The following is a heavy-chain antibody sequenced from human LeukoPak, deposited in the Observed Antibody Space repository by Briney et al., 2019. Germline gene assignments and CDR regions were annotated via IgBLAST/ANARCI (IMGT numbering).Heavy chain of an antibody. CDR1: GDSISNYY. CDR2: IFYSGST. V-gene: IGHV4-59*08. J-gene: IGHJ4*02. Sequence: PSETPSLTCTVSGDSISNYYWSWIRQPPGKGLNWIGYIFYSGSTNYNPSLKSRVTMSVDTSKSQFSLKLSSVTAADTAVYYCARHRRYDSSGYYEFAVDYWGQGTLVTVSS. CDR3: ARHRRYDSSGYYEFAVDY. D-gene: IGHD3-22*01.